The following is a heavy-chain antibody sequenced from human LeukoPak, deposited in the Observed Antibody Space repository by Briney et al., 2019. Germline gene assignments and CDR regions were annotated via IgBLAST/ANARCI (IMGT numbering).Heavy chain of an antibody. CDR2: IIPIFGTA. D-gene: IGHD3-22*01. Sequence: GSSVKVSCKASGGTFSSYTISWVRQAPGQGLEWMGGIIPIFGTANYAQKFQGRVTITADESTSTAYMELSSLRSEDTAAYYCARDEDYYDSSGYVWGQGTLVTVSS. CDR1: GGTFSSYT. CDR3: ARDEDYYDSSGYV. V-gene: IGHV1-69*01. J-gene: IGHJ4*02.